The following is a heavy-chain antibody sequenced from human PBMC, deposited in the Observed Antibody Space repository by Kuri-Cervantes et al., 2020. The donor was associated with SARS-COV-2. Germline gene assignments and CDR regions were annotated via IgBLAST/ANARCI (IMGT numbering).Heavy chain of an antibody. Sequence: GGSLRLSCAASGFTFSSYAMSWVRQAPGKGLEWVSAISGSGGSTHYADSVKGRFTISRDNSKNTLYLQMNSLRAEGTAVYYCAKGTDVDFWSGTTTLDYWGQGTLVTVSS. V-gene: IGHV3-23*01. CDR2: ISGSGGST. CDR3: AKGTDVDFWSGTTTLDY. J-gene: IGHJ4*02. D-gene: IGHD3-3*01. CDR1: GFTFSSYA.